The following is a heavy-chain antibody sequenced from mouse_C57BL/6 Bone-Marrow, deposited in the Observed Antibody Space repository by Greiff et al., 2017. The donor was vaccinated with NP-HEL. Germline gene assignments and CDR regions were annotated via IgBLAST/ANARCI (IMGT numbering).Heavy chain of an antibody. D-gene: IGHD2-4*01. CDR3: ARIYYDYDGAY. V-gene: IGHV1-69*01. CDR2: IDPSDSYT. CDR1: GYTFTSYW. J-gene: IGHJ3*01. Sequence: QVQLQQPGAELVMPGASVKLSCKASGYTFTSYWMHWVKQRPGQGLEWIGEIDPSDSYTNYNQKFKGKSTLTVDKSSSTAYMQLSSLTSEDSAVYYCARIYYDYDGAYWGQGTLVTVSA.